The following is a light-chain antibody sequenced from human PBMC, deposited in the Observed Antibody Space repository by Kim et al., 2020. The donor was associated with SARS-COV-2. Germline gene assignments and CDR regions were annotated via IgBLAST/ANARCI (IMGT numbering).Light chain of an antibody. Sequence: GQSVTLSCTGTSSDVGGYNHIAWYQQHPGKAPKLMVYGVSERPSGVPDRFSVSKSGNTASLTVSGLQADDEADYYCLSYAGSRYVFGTGTKVTVL. J-gene: IGLJ1*01. CDR2: GVS. CDR1: SSDVGGYNH. V-gene: IGLV2-8*01. CDR3: LSYAGSRYV.